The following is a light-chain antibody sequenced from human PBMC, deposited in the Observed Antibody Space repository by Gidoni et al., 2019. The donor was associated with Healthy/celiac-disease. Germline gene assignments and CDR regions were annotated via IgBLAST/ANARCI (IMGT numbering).Light chain of an antibody. V-gene: IGKV1-8*01. CDR1: QGISSY. Sequence: AIRLTQSPSSFSASTGDRVPITCRASQGISSYLAWYQQKPGKAPKLLIYAASTLQSGVPSRFSGSGSGTDFTLTISCLQSEDFATYYCQQDYSYPPTFGQGTKVEIK. CDR3: QQDYSYPPT. J-gene: IGKJ1*01. CDR2: AAS.